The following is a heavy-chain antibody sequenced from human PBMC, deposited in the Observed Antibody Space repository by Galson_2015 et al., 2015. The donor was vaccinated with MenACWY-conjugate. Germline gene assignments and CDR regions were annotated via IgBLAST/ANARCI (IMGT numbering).Heavy chain of an antibody. CDR2: INSDGRST. J-gene: IGHJ4*02. Sequence: LRLSCAASGFTFRTYWLHWVRQAPGVGLVGVSRINSDGRSTSYADSVKGRFTITRDNAKNTLYLQMNSLRAEDTAVYYCARLGGNYRTTSHFDYWGQGTLVTVSS. D-gene: IGHD1-26*01. CDR1: GFTFRTYW. V-gene: IGHV3-74*01. CDR3: ARLGGNYRTTSHFDY.